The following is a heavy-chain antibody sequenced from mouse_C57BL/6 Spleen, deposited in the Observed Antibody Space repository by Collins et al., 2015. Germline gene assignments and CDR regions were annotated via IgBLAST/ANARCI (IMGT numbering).Heavy chain of an antibody. CDR3: AMIHYYALDY. CDR2: IYPGSGSS. J-gene: IGHJ4*01. CDR1: GYTFTSYW. V-gene: IGHV1-55*01. D-gene: IGHD2-4*01. Sequence: QVQLQQPGAEVVKPGTSVKMSCKASGYTFTSYWITWVKQRPGQGLEWIGDIYPGSGSSTYNAKFKTKATLTVDTSSTTAYMQLSSLTSEDSAVYYRAMIHYYALDYWGQGTSVTVSS.